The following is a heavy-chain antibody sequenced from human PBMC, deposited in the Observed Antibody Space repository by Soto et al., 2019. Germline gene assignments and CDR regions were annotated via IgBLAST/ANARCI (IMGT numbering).Heavy chain of an antibody. CDR3: AKDPSVRSYYYYYGMDV. Sequence: GGSLRLSCAASGFTFSSYAMNWVRQAPGKGLEWVAVISGDGGSTYYADSVKGRFTISRDNSKNTLYLQMNSLRAEDTAVYYCAKDPSVRSYYYYYGMDVWGQGTTVTVSS. V-gene: IGHV3-23*01. CDR2: ISGDGGST. J-gene: IGHJ6*02. CDR1: GFTFSSYA.